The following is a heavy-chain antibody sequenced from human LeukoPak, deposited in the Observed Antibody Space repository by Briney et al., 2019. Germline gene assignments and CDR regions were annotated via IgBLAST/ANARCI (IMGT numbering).Heavy chain of an antibody. CDR3: AREEGVMVQGGDFDY. Sequence: ASVKVSCKASGGTFSSYAISWVRQAPGQGLEWMGWISAYNGNTNYTQKVQGRVTMTRDTSTSTAYMELRSLRSDDTAVYYCAREEGVMVQGGDFDYWGQGTLVTVSS. D-gene: IGHD3-10*01. J-gene: IGHJ4*02. V-gene: IGHV1-18*01. CDR1: GGTFSSYA. CDR2: ISAYNGNT.